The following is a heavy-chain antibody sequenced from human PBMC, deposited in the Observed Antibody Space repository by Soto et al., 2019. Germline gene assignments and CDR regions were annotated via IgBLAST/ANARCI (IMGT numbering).Heavy chain of an antibody. D-gene: IGHD3-16*01. CDR3: AKDRRAGGSSAFYFDF. CDR1: GFKFSNYA. Sequence: GGSLRLSCAASGFKFSNYAMSWVRQAPGKGVEWVSLISATGGGTYYADSVKGRFTISRDNSHNTLYLQVHSLTAEDTAVYYCAKDRRAGGSSAFYFDFWGQGAQVTVSS. V-gene: IGHV3-23*01. J-gene: IGHJ4*02. CDR2: ISATGGGT.